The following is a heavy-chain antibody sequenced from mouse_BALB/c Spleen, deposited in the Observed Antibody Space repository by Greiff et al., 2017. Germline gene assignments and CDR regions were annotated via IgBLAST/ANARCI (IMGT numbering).Heavy chain of an antibody. CDR1: GFSLTGYG. CDR3: ARDGAYYYGSRGDAMDY. D-gene: IGHD1-1*01. V-gene: IGHV2-6-7*01. J-gene: IGHJ4*01. CDR2: IWGDGST. Sequence: VMLVESGPGLVAPSQSLSITCTVSGFSLTGYGVNWVRQPPGKGLEWLGMIWGDGSTDYNSALKSRLSISKDNSKSQVFLKMNSLQTDDTARYYCARDGAYYYGSRGDAMDYWGQGTSVTVSS.